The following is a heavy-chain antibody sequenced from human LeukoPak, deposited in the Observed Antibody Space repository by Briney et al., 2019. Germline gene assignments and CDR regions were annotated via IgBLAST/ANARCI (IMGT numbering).Heavy chain of an antibody. D-gene: IGHD3-3*01. CDR2: INAGNGNT. Sequence: GASVKVSCKASGYTFTSYAMHWVRQAPGQRLEWMGWINAGNGNTKYSQKFQGRVTITRDTSAGTAYMELSSLRSEDTAVYYCARDPPYYDFWSGYRRRYYYYYGMDVWGQGTTVTVSS. CDR3: ARDPPYYDFWSGYRRRYYYYYGMDV. V-gene: IGHV1-3*01. CDR1: GYTFTSYA. J-gene: IGHJ6*02.